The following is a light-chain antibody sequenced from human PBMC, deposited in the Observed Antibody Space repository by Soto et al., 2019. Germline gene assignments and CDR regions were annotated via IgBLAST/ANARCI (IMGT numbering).Light chain of an antibody. CDR3: QSYDSSLSGYV. CDR2: GNS. J-gene: IGLJ1*01. CDR1: SSNIGAGYD. Sequence: QLVLTQPPSVSGAPGQRVTISCTGSSSNIGAGYDVHWYQQLPGTAPKLLIYGNSNRPSGVPDRFSGSKSGTSASLAITGLQAEDEADYYCQSYDSSLSGYVFGTGTKLHRP. V-gene: IGLV1-40*01.